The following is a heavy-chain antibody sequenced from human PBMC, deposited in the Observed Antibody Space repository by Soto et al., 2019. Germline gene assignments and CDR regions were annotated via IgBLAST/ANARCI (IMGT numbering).Heavy chain of an antibody. CDR2: IGTAGDT. V-gene: IGHV3-13*01. J-gene: IGHJ6*02. CDR3: ARVDYYYYGMDV. CDR1: GFTFSSYD. Sequence: GGSLRLSCAASGFTFSSYDMHWVRQATGKGLEWVSAIGTAGDTYYPGSVKGRFTISRENAKSSLYLQMNSLRAGDTAVYYCARVDYYYYGMDVWGQGTTVTVSS.